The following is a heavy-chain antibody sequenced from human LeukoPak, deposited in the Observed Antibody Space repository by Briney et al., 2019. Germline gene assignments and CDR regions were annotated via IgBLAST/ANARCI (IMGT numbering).Heavy chain of an antibody. V-gene: IGHV4-34*01. J-gene: IGHJ4*02. D-gene: IGHD3-10*01. CDR3: AKGRYHGSGSYLNSHDY. CDR1: GGSFSGYY. CDR2: INHSGST. Sequence: SETLSLTCAVYGGSFSGYYWSWIRQPPGKGLEWIGEINHSGSTNYNPSLKSRVTISVDTSKNQFSLKLSSVTAADTAVYSCAKGRYHGSGSYLNSHDYWGQGTLVTVSS.